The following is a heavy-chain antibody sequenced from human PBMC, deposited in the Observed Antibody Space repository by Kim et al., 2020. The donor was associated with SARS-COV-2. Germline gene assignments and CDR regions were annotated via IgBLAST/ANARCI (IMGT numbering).Heavy chain of an antibody. V-gene: IGHV3-23*01. Sequence: ADPVQGRFTNSRDNSKNTLYLQRNSRRAEDTAVYYCAKGITMVRGADFDYWGQGTLVTVSS. CDR3: AKGITMVRGADFDY. D-gene: IGHD3-10*01. J-gene: IGHJ4*02.